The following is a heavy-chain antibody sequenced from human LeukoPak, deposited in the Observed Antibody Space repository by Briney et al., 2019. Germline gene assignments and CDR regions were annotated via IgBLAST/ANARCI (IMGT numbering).Heavy chain of an antibody. CDR2: IYSGGST. J-gene: IGHJ4*02. CDR3: ARLGYCSGGSCY. D-gene: IGHD2-15*01. CDR1: GFTFSSYA. V-gene: IGHV3-53*01. Sequence: GGSLRLSCAVSGFTFSSYAMSWVRQAPGKGLEWVSVIYSGGSTYYADSVKGRFTISRDNSKNTLYLQMNSLGAEDTAVYYCARLGYCSGGSCYWGQGTLVTVSS.